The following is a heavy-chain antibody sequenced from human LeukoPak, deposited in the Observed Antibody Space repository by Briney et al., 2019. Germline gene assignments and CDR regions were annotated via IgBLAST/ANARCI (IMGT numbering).Heavy chain of an antibody. CDR1: GYRFTSYW. D-gene: IGHD6-13*01. V-gene: IGHV5-51*01. CDR3: ARIAAAGAREYFDY. Sequence: GESLKISRKGSGYRFTSYWIGWVRQMPGKGLEWMGIIYPDDSDTRYSPSFQGQVTISADKSITTAYLQWSSLRASDTAMYYCARIAAAGAREYFDYWGQGTLVTVSS. CDR2: IYPDDSDT. J-gene: IGHJ4*02.